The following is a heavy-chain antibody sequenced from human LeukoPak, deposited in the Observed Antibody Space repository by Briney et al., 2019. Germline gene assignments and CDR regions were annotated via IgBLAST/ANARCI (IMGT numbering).Heavy chain of an antibody. CDR3: AKDLRAHDSVPQFDY. J-gene: IGHJ4*02. Sequence: QSGGSLRLSCSASGFTFSTYGMYWVRQAPGKGLEWVAFIRYDGSNKYYPDSVKGRFAISRDNSKNTLYLQMTSLRGEDTAVYYCAKDLRAHDSVPQFDYWGQGTLVTVSS. CDR1: GFTFSTYG. D-gene: IGHD3-3*01. V-gene: IGHV3-30*02. CDR2: IRYDGSNK.